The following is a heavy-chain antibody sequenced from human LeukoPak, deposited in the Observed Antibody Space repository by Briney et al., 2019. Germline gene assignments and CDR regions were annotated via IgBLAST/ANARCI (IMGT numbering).Heavy chain of an antibody. CDR2: ISYDGSKT. CDR1: GFTFSHYA. V-gene: IGHV3-30*14. J-gene: IGHJ6*03. CDR3: ARGDINPTGVDYYYYMDV. D-gene: IGHD2-15*01. Sequence: PGGSLRLSCAASGFTFSHYAMNWVRQAPGKGLDWVAVISYDGSKTYYADSVKGRFTISRDNSKHTLYLQMNSLRAEDSAIYYCARGDINPTGVDYYYYMDVWGKGTTVTVSS.